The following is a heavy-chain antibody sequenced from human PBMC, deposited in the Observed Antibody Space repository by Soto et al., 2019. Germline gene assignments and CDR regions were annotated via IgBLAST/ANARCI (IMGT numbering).Heavy chain of an antibody. D-gene: IGHD4-17*01. CDR1: GFTFSVSA. Sequence: GGSLRLSCAASGFTFSVSAMHWVRQASGKGLEWVGRIRSKANSYATAYAASVKGRFTISRDNSTNTAYLQMNSLKTEDTAVYYCTRRRTTADYGMDVWGQGTTVTVSS. J-gene: IGHJ6*02. V-gene: IGHV3-73*01. CDR3: TRRRTTADYGMDV. CDR2: IRSKANSYAT.